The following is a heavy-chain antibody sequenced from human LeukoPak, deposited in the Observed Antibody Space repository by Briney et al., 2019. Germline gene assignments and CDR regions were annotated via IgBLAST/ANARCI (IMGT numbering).Heavy chain of an antibody. D-gene: IGHD6-13*01. CDR2: IYWNDDK. V-gene: IGHV2-5*01. CDR3: AHRRGGQYSSSWYVPFDY. J-gene: IGHJ4*02. Sequence: KLSGPTLVKPTQTLTLTCTLSGFSLSTSGVGVGWIRQPPGKALEWLALIYWNDDKRYSPSLKSRLTITKDTSKNQVVLTMTNMDPVDTATYYCAHRRGGQYSSSWYVPFDYWGQGTLVTVSS. CDR1: GFSLSTSGVG.